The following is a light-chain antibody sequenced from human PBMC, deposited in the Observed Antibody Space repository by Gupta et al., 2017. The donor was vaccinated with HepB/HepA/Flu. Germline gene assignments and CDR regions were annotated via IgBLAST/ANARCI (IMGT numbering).Light chain of an antibody. Sequence: QSALPQPASVSGSPRQSITISCTGTRSDIGDYKYVSWYQQFPGKAPNLIISEVSHRPSRVSSRFSGSKSGNTAFLTISGLQPEDEADYYCSSYSTSNTLVFGTGTQVTVL. CDR2: EVS. J-gene: IGLJ1*01. CDR1: RSDIGDYKY. CDR3: SSYSTSNTLV. V-gene: IGLV2-14*01.